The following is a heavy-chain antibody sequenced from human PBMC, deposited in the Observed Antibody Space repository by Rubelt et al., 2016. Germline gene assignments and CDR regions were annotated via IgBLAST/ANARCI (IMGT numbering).Heavy chain of an antibody. CDR3: ATASPYCSGGSCY. Sequence: APGQGLEWMGRINPNSGGTNYAQNFQGRVTMTRDTSISTAYMDLSRLRSDDTAVYYCATASPYCSGGSCYWGQGTLVTVSS. V-gene: IGHV1-2*06. D-gene: IGHD2-15*01. J-gene: IGHJ4*02. CDR2: INPNSGGT.